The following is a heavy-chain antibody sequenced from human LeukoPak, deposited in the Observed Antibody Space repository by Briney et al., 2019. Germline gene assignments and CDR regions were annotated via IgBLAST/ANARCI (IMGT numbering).Heavy chain of an antibody. D-gene: IGHD2-15*01. CDR3: ARARYCSGGTCYSRFDY. Sequence: PGGSLRLSCVGSGFTFRRYTMHWVRRAPGKGLEWVAVISYDGSNKYYADSVKGRFTISRDNSNDTLYLRMDSLRAEDTAVYYCARARYCSGGTCYSRFDYWGQGTLVTVSS. CDR2: ISYDGSNK. J-gene: IGHJ4*02. CDR1: GFTFRRYT. V-gene: IGHV3-30*04.